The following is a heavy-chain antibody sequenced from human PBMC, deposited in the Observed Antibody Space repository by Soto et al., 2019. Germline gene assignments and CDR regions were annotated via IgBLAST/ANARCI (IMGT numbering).Heavy chain of an antibody. D-gene: IGHD5-12*01. CDR1: GYTFTSYD. V-gene: IGHV1-46*01. CDR3: ANDWGFSGYDHFEN. J-gene: IGHJ4*02. CDR2: INPSGGST. Sequence: QVQLVQSGAEVKKPGASVKVSCKASGYTFTSYDIHWVRQAPGQRLEWTGMINPSGGSTNYAQKIQGRVTFTRDTSTSTVYMELSSLSSEDTALYYCANDWGFSGYDHFENWGQGTLVSVSS.